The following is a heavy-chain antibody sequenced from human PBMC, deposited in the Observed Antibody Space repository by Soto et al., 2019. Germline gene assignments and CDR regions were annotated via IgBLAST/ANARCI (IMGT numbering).Heavy chain of an antibody. J-gene: IGHJ4*02. Sequence: EVQLVESGGGLVQSGGSLGLSCVASGFSFRSYWMHWVRQAPGKGLVWVARISSDGTTTTYADSANARFTVSRDNAANTLYLQMSSLRAEDTAVYYCAREYYGVLTGYYKDYWGQGTLVTVSS. D-gene: IGHD3-9*01. CDR3: AREYYGVLTGYYKDY. CDR1: GFSFRSYW. CDR2: ISSDGTTT. V-gene: IGHV3-74*01.